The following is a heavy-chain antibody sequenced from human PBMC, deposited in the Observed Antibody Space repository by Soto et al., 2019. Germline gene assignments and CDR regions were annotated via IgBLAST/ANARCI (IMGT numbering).Heavy chain of an antibody. CDR2: IYYSGST. D-gene: IGHD5-18*01. CDR1: GGSISSSSYY. CDR3: ARHGPERYSYGDGAFDI. V-gene: IGHV4-39*01. J-gene: IGHJ3*02. Sequence: SETLSLTCTVSGGSISSSSYYWGWIRQPPGKGLEWIGSIYYSGSTYYNPSLKSRVTISVDTSKNQFSLKLSSVTAADTAVYYCARHGPERYSYGDGAFDIWGQGTMVTVSS.